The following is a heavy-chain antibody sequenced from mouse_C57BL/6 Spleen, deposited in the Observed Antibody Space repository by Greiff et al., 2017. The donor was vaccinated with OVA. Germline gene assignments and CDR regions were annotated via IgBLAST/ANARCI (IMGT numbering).Heavy chain of an antibody. CDR1: GFTFSSYA. D-gene: IGHD2-4*01. Sequence: EVQVVESGGGLVKPGGSLKLSCAASGFTFSSYAMSWVRQTPEKRLEWVATISDGGSYTYYPDNVKGRFTISRDNAKNNLYLQMSHLKSEDTAMYYCARDFYYDYDGAMDYWGQGTSVTVSS. V-gene: IGHV5-4*01. J-gene: IGHJ4*01. CDR3: ARDFYYDYDGAMDY. CDR2: ISDGGSYT.